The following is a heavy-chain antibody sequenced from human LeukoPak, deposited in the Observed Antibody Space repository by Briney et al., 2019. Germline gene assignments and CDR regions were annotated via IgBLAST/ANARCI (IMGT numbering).Heavy chain of an antibody. J-gene: IGHJ6*03. CDR2: IIPIFGTA. V-gene: IGHV1-69*05. Sequence: GASVKVSCKASGYTFTGYYMHWGRQAPGQGLEWMGGIIPIFGTANYAQKFQGRVTITTDESTSTAYMELSSLRSEDTAVYYCARGGPPGGYYYYMDVWGKGTTVTVSS. CDR1: GYTFTGYY. CDR3: ARGGPPGGYYYYMDV.